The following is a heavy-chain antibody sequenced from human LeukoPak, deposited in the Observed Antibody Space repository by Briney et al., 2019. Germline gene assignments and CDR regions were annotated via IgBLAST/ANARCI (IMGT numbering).Heavy chain of an antibody. CDR2: ISVNNAKT. CDR3: ARVLWSAGRSFDY. CDR1: GYTLTNNG. D-gene: IGHD1-1*01. Sequence: ASVKVSCKASGYTLTNNGITWVRQAPGQGPEWMGWISVNNAKTTYAQMLQGRVTMTTDTSTSTAYMELRSLRSDDTAVYYCARVLWSAGRSFDYWGQGTLVTVSS. J-gene: IGHJ4*02. V-gene: IGHV1-18*01.